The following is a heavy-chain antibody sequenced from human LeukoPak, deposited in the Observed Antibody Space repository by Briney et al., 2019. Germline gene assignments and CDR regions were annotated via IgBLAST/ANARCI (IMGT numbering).Heavy chain of an antibody. CDR2: IYTSGST. CDR1: GGSISSYY. Sequence: PSETLSLTCTVSGGSISSYYWSWIRQPAGKGLEWIGRIYTSGSTNYNPSLKSRVTMSVDTSKNQFSLKLSSVTAADTAVYYCARDLTCGDYRIGSAFDIWGQGTMVTVSS. D-gene: IGHD4-17*01. CDR3: ARDLTCGDYRIGSAFDI. J-gene: IGHJ3*02. V-gene: IGHV4-4*07.